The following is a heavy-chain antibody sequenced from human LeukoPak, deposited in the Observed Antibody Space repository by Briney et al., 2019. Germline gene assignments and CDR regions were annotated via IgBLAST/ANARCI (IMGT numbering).Heavy chain of an antibody. J-gene: IGHJ4*02. V-gene: IGHV3-74*01. CDR1: GFTFSSYW. Sequence: PGGSLRLSCAASGFTFSSYWMDWVRQAPGKGLVWVSRINSDGSSTSYADSVKGRFTISRDNAKNTLYLQMNSLRAEDTAVYYCARDQDYGSGNFDYWGQGTLVTVSS. D-gene: IGHD3-10*01. CDR3: ARDQDYGSGNFDY. CDR2: INSDGSST.